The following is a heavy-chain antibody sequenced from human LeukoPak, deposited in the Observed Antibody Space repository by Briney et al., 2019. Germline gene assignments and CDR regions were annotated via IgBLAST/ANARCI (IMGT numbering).Heavy chain of an antibody. CDR2: INPNSGSA. Sequence: ASVKVSCKASGYTFTSYYMHWLRQAPGQGLEWMGIINPNSGSANYAQKFQGRVTMTRDTSTSTVYMDLSSLRSEDTAVYYCARDSKSRYTYYYGSGSYYSIDYWGQGTLVTVSS. D-gene: IGHD3-10*01. J-gene: IGHJ4*02. V-gene: IGHV1-46*01. CDR3: ARDSKSRYTYYYGSGSYYSIDY. CDR1: GYTFTSYY.